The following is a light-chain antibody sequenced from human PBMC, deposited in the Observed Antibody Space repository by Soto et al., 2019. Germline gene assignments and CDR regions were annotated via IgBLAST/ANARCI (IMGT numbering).Light chain of an antibody. J-gene: IGKJ1*01. CDR1: QHIRNY. CDR3: QQTLSVPRT. CDR2: AAS. V-gene: IGKV1-39*01. Sequence: DIQMTQSPSSLSASIGDRVTITCRANQHIRNYVNWYQQKPGKGPTVLIYAASTLQRGVPSRFSGSTTGTDFTLTITGLQPEDSATYYCQQTLSVPRTFGLGTKVEIK.